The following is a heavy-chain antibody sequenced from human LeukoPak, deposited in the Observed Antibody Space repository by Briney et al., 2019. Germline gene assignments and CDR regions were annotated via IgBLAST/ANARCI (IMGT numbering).Heavy chain of an antibody. CDR2: ISYDGSNK. J-gene: IGHJ4*02. CDR3: AKASSGWYYFDY. D-gene: IGHD6-19*01. Sequence: GWSLRLSCAASGFSFSSYGMHWLRQAPGKGLEWMAVISYDGSNKYYADSVKRRFTISRDNSKNTLYLQMNSLRAEDTAVYYCAKASSGWYYFDYWGQGTLVTVSS. CDR1: GFSFSSYG. V-gene: IGHV3-30*18.